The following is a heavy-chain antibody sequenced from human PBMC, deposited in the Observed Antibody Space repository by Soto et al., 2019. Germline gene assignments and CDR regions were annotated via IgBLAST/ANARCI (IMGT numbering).Heavy chain of an antibody. Sequence: GGSLRLSCAASGFTFSSYAMHWVRQAPGKGLEWVAVISYDGSNKYYADSVKGRFTISRDNSKNTLYLQMNSLRAEDTAVYYCAMVAGYSYGFDYWGQGTLVTVSS. V-gene: IGHV3-30-3*01. D-gene: IGHD5-18*01. CDR3: AMVAGYSYGFDY. J-gene: IGHJ4*02. CDR1: GFTFSSYA. CDR2: ISYDGSNK.